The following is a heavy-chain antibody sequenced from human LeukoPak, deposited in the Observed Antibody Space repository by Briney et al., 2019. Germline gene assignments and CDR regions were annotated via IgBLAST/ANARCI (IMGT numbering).Heavy chain of an antibody. J-gene: IGHJ4*02. Sequence: GGSLRLSCGASGFTFSSYWMSWVRQAPGKGLEWVANIKQDGSEKYYVDSVKGRFTISRDNAKNSLYLQMNSLRAEGTAVYYCARDFASSGWPPGFDYWGQGTLVTVSS. V-gene: IGHV3-7*01. CDR1: GFTFSSYW. CDR3: ARDFASSGWPPGFDY. D-gene: IGHD6-19*01. CDR2: IKQDGSEK.